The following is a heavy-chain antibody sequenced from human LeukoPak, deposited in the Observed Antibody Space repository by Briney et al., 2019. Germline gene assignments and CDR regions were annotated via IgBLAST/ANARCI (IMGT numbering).Heavy chain of an antibody. Sequence: AGGSLRLSCAASGFTISSDHMNWVRQAPRKGLEWVSVIYTGGSTYYADSVRGRFTISRDTSKSTLYLQMNSLRAEDTAVYYCARGLTMGNSFDFWGQGTLVTVSS. CDR1: GFTISSDH. D-gene: IGHD3-10*01. J-gene: IGHJ4*02. CDR2: IYTGGST. V-gene: IGHV3-66*02. CDR3: ARGLTMGNSFDF.